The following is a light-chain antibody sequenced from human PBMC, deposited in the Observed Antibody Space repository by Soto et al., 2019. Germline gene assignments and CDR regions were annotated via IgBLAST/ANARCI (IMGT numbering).Light chain of an antibody. CDR2: AAS. Sequence: EIVLTQSPGTLSLSPGERVTLSCGASQSIPANYFAWYQQKPGQAPRLLIYAASNRATGIPDRFSGSGSWTDLTLTVSSLEPEDFAVYFCRQYETPWWTFGQGARVEIK. V-gene: IGKV3-20*01. J-gene: IGKJ1*01. CDR3: RQYETPWWT. CDR1: QSIPANY.